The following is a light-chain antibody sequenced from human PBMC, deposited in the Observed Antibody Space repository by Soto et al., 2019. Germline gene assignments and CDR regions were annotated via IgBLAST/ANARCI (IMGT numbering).Light chain of an antibody. CDR2: GAS. Sequence: EIVLTQSPGTLSLSPGERASLSCRASQSVSSDYLAWFQQKPGQAPRLLIYGASSRATGIPDRFSGSGSGTDFTLTISRLEPEDSAVYYCQQYGSSPRTFGQGTNLEIK. J-gene: IGKJ2*01. CDR1: QSVSSDY. CDR3: QQYGSSPRT. V-gene: IGKV3-20*01.